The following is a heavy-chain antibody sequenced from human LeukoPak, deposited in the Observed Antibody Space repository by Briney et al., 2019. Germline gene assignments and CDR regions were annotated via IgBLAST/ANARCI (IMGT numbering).Heavy chain of an antibody. CDR1: GYTFTGYY. V-gene: IGHV1-2*02. Sequence: GASVKVSCKASGYTFTGYYIHWVRQAPGQGLEWMGWINPNSGGTKSAQKFQGRVTMTRDTSITTAYMELSRLRSDDTAVYYCARAGGIFRGVLHGITEHYYDSSGPRYYYMDVWGKGTTVTISS. D-gene: IGHD3-22*01. J-gene: IGHJ6*03. CDR3: ARAGGIFRGVLHGITEHYYDSSGPRYYYMDV. CDR2: INPNSGGT.